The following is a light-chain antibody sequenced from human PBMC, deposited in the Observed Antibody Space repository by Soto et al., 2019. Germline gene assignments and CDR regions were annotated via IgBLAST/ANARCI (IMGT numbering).Light chain of an antibody. CDR3: AAWDDSLSAVV. Sequence: QSVLTQPPSASGTPGQRVTLSCSGSSSNIGSNYVYWYQQLPGTAPKLLIYRNNQRPSGVPDRFSGSKSGTSASLAISGLRSEDEADYYCAAWDDSLSAVVFGGGTKVTVL. V-gene: IGLV1-47*01. CDR2: RNN. CDR1: SSNIGSNY. J-gene: IGLJ2*01.